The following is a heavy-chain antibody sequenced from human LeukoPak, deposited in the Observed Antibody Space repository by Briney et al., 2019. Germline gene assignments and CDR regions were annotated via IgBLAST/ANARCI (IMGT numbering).Heavy chain of an antibody. J-gene: IGHJ4*02. V-gene: IGHV3-74*01. CDR2: IDREGTYT. CDR1: GFTFSSYA. Sequence: PGGSLRLSCAASGFTFSSYAMSWVRQAPGKGPVCVSRIDREGTYTTYADSVSGRFTISRDNAKNTLYLQMNSLRPDDTALYYCARVRTDSSGYYYEGYDYWGQGTLVTVSS. CDR3: ARVRTDSSGYYYEGYDY. D-gene: IGHD3-22*01.